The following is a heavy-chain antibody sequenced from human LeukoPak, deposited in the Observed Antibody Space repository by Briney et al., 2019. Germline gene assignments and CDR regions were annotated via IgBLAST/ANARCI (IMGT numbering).Heavy chain of an antibody. Sequence: GGSLRLSCAASGFTFSSYAMHWVRQAPGKGLEWVAVISYDGSNKYYADSVKGRFTISRDNSKNTLYLQMNSLRAEDTAVYYCARGEDSGSFAFDIWGQGTMVTVFS. V-gene: IGHV3-30-3*01. CDR2: ISYDGSNK. D-gene: IGHD1-26*01. J-gene: IGHJ3*02. CDR1: GFTFSSYA. CDR3: ARGEDSGSFAFDI.